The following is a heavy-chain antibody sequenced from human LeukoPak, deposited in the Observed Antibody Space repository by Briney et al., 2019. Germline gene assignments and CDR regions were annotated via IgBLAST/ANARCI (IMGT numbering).Heavy chain of an antibody. CDR2: IWYDGSTK. CDR3: AKGVAGYNDY. J-gene: IGHJ4*02. Sequence: PGRSLRLSCAASGFSFKDTGMHWVRQAPGKSPEWLTIIWYDGSTKYYAAYVKGRFTVSRDNSKNILYLQMNRLRAEDTAVYYCAKGVAGYNDYWGQGTLVTVSS. V-gene: IGHV3-33*06. D-gene: IGHD6-19*01. CDR1: GFSFKDTG.